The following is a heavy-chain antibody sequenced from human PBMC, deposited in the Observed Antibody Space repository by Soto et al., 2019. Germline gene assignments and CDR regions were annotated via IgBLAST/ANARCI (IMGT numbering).Heavy chain of an antibody. V-gene: IGHV4-39*01. Sequence: SETLSLTCTVSGGSISSSSYYWGWIRQPPGKGLEWIGIIYYSGSTYYNPSLKSRVTISVDTSKNQFSLKLSSVTAADTAVYYFARHGVLYWQLVLNYYMDVWGKGITVTVSS. CDR3: ARHGVLYWQLVLNYYMDV. CDR1: GGSISSSSYY. D-gene: IGHD6-6*01. CDR2: IYYSGST. J-gene: IGHJ6*03.